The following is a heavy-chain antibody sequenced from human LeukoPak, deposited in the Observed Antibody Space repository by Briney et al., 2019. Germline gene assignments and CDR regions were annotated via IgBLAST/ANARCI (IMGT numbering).Heavy chain of an antibody. V-gene: IGHV3-48*04. CDR3: AREGGYSSGWYGSVIAETDY. CDR2: ISSSSSTI. D-gene: IGHD6-19*01. Sequence: GGSLRLSCAASGFTFSSYSMNWVRQAPGKGLEWVSSISSSSSTIYYADSVKGRFTISRDNAKNSLYLQMNSLRAEDTAVYYCAREGGYSSGWYGSVIAETDYWGQGTLVTVSS. CDR1: GFTFSSYS. J-gene: IGHJ4*02.